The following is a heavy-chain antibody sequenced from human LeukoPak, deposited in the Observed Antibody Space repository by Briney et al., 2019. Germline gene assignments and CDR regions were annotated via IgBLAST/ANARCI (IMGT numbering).Heavy chain of an antibody. J-gene: IGHJ4*02. D-gene: IGHD3-3*01. Sequence: GGSLRLSCAASGFTFSSYAMHWVRQAPGKGLEYVSAISSNGGSTYYANSVKGRFTISRDNSKNTLHLQMGSLRAEDMAVYYCARGGLRFLEWLPDWGQGTLVTVSS. V-gene: IGHV3-64*01. CDR3: ARGGLRFLEWLPD. CDR1: GFTFSSYA. CDR2: ISSNGGST.